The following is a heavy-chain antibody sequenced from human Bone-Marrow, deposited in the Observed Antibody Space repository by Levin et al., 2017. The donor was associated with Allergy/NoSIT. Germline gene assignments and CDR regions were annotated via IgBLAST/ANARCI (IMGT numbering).Heavy chain of an antibody. D-gene: IGHD3-22*01. Sequence: LSLTCAASKFRFSRYAMNWVRQSPGKGLEWVSGITGTGGDTYYADSVKGRFTISRDNSKKMLYLQMNGLRAEDAARYYCACSFSDDSDYYSAFDIWGQGTVVTVSS. CDR1: KFRFSRYA. J-gene: IGHJ3*02. V-gene: IGHV3-23*01. CDR3: ACSFSDDSDYYSAFDI. CDR2: ITGTGGDT.